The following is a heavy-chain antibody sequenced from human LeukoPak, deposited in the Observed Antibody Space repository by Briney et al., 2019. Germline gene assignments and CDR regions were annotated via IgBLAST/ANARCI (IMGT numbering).Heavy chain of an antibody. J-gene: IGHJ6*03. V-gene: IGHV3-30*02. D-gene: IGHD5-18*01. CDR1: GFTLSSYG. CDR2: IRYDGSNK. Sequence: GGSLRLSCAASGFTLSSYGMHWVRQAPGKGLEWVAFIRYDGSNKYYADSVKGRFTISRDNSKNTLYLQMNSLRAEDTAVYYCAKDGDGVDTAMVRYYYYYYMDVWGKGTTVTVSS. CDR3: AKDGDGVDTAMVRYYYYYYMDV.